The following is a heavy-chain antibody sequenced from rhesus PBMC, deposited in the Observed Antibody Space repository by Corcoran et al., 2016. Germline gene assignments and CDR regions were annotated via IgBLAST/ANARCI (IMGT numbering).Heavy chain of an antibody. CDR1: GGSISSNY. J-gene: IGHJ4*01. Sequence: QLQLQESGPGLVKPSETLSLTCAGSGGSISSNYWSWIRQPPGKGLEGIGRIYGSGRSTDHTPSLRRRVTISTDTSKTQFSLKLSSVTAADTAVYYCARSVYSGGWSEETNFDYWGQGVLVTVSS. D-gene: IGHD6-37*01. CDR3: ARSVYSGGWSEETNFDY. V-gene: IGHV4-173*01. CDR2: IYGSGRST.